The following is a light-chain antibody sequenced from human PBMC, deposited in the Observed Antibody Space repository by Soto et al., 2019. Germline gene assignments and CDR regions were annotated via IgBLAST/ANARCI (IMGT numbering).Light chain of an antibody. CDR3: SSYSGTNYHYV. Sequence: QSALTQPPSASGSFGQSVTISCTGTSSDVGGYNYVSWYQQHPGKAPKLMIYELSERPSGVPDRFSGSKSGNTASLTVSGLQDDDEADYYCSSYSGTNYHYVFGTGTKVTV. J-gene: IGLJ1*01. CDR1: SSDVGGYNY. V-gene: IGLV2-8*01. CDR2: ELS.